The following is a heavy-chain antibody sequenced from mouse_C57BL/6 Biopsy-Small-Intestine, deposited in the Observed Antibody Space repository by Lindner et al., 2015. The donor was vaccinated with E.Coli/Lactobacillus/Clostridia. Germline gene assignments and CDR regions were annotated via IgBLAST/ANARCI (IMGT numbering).Heavy chain of an antibody. CDR1: GYTFTDYN. CDR3: ARSRWLIRSLYYAMDY. J-gene: IGHJ4*01. Sequence: VQLQESGPELVKPGASVKIPCKASGYTFTDYNMDWVKQSHGKSLEWIGDINPNNGGTVFNQKFKGKATLTVDKSSSIVYMELRSLTFDDTAVYYCARSRWLIRSLYYAMDYWGQGTSVTVSS. V-gene: IGHV1-18*01. CDR2: INPNNGGT. D-gene: IGHD2-3*01.